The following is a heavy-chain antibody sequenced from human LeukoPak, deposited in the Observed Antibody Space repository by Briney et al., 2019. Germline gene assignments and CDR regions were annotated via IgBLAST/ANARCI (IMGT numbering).Heavy chain of an antibody. CDR3: ARDSGSTYKRLANYYYYGMDV. Sequence: ASVKVSCKASGYTFTGYYMHWVRQAPGQGLEWMGWINPNSGGTNYAQKFQGWVTMTRDTSISTAYMELSRLRSDDTAVYYCARDSGSTYKRLANYYYYGMDVWGQGTTVTVSS. CDR1: GYTFTGYY. V-gene: IGHV1-2*04. J-gene: IGHJ6*02. CDR2: INPNSGGT. D-gene: IGHD2-2*01.